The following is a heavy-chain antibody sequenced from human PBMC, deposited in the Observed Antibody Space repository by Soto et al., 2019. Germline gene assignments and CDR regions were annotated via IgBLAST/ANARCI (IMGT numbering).Heavy chain of an antibody. V-gene: IGHV5-51*01. CDR2: IYPGDSDT. CDR1: GYSFTSYR. Sequence: PGESLKISCKGSGYSFTSYRIVWVRQMPGKGQKWMGIIYPGDSDTRYSPSFQGQVTISADKSISTVYLQWSSVKASDTAMYFCARNVRIFTSMEIHYYGMYVCGQQTTVTVSS. J-gene: IGHJ6*02. CDR3: ARNVRIFTSMEIHYYGMYV. D-gene: IGHD5-18*01.